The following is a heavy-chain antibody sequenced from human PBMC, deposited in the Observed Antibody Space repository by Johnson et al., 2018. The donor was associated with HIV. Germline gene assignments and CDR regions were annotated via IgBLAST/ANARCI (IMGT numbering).Heavy chain of an antibody. J-gene: IGHJ3*02. Sequence: QVQLVESGGGLVQPGRSLRLSCAASGFTFSKYGMHWVRQAPVKGMEWVGFIRFDGSDKFYADSVKGRFTISRDNSKNTLYLQMNSLRAGDTAVYYCARANDLSAFDIWGQGTMVTVSS. V-gene: IGHV3-33*08. CDR2: IRFDGSDK. CDR1: GFTFSKYG. D-gene: IGHD1-1*01. CDR3: ARANDLSAFDI.